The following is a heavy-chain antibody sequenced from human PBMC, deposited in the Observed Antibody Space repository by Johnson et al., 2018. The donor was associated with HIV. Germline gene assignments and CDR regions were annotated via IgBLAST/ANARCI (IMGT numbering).Heavy chain of an antibody. V-gene: IGHV3-7*03. J-gene: IGHJ3*02. Sequence: VQLVESGGGLVQPGGSLRLSCVVSGFTFSRYWMSWVRQAPGNGLEWVANIKQDGSEKYYVDSVKGRFTISRDNAKNSLDLQMNSLRAEDTAVYYCARERPRDAFDIWGQGTMVTVSS. CDR2: IKQDGSEK. CDR1: GFTFSRYW. CDR3: ARERPRDAFDI.